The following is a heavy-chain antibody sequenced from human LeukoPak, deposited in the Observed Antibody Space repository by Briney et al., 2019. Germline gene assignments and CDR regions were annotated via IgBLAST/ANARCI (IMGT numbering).Heavy chain of an antibody. V-gene: IGHV3-48*03. J-gene: IGHJ4*02. CDR1: GFTFSSYE. Sequence: GGSLRLSCAASGFTFSSYEMNWVRQAPGKGLEWVSYISSSGSTIYYADSVKGRFTISRDNAKNSLYLQMNSLRAEDTAVYYCARGLRYFDWLLCSPWFDYWGQGTLVTVSS. D-gene: IGHD3-9*01. CDR3: ARGLRYFDWLLCSPWFDY. CDR2: ISSSGSTI.